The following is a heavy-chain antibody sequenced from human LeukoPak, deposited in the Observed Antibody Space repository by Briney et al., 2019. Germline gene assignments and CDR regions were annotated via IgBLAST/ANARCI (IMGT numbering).Heavy chain of an antibody. CDR1: GYTFITYS. Sequence: ASVKVSCKASGYTFITYSIHWVRQAPGQGLEWMSWINPSSGGTKYAEKFQDRVTLTRDTSNSTAFMELNSLRSDDTAVFYCARAYNWDDSTLSFRGTWVEFDYWGQGTLVTVSS. J-gene: IGHJ4*02. V-gene: IGHV1-2*02. CDR3: ARAYNWDDSTLSFRGTWVEFDY. D-gene: IGHD1-1*01. CDR2: INPSSGGT.